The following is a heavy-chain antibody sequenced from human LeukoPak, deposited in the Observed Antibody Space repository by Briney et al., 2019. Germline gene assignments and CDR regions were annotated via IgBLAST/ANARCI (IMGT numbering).Heavy chain of an antibody. V-gene: IGHV4-59*01. J-gene: IGHJ4*02. CDR1: GGSISSYY. CDR2: IYYSGST. CDR3: ARGSPGHIWFGGYFDY. Sequence: SETLSLTCTVSGGSISSYYWSWIRQPPGKGLEWIGYIYYSGSTNYNPSLKSRVTISVDTSKNQFSLKLSSVTAADTAVYDCARGSPGHIWFGGYFDYWGQGTLVTVSS. D-gene: IGHD3-10*01.